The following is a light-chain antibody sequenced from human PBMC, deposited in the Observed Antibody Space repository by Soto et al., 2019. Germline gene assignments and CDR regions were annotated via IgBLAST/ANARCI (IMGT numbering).Light chain of an antibody. Sequence: DLQMTQSPSSLSASVGDRVTITCQASQDISNYLNWYQQKPGKAPKLLIYDASNLETGVPSRFSGSGSGTDFTFTISSLQPEDIATYYCQHYANLPLTFGGGTKVDIK. CDR3: QHYANLPLT. V-gene: IGKV1-33*01. CDR1: QDISNY. J-gene: IGKJ4*01. CDR2: DAS.